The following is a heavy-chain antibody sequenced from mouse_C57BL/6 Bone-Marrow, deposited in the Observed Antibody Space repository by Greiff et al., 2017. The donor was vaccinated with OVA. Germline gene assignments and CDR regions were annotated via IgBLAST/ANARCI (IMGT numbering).Heavy chain of an antibody. V-gene: IGHV1-42*01. CDR3: ARYEGFYYFDY. CDR2: INPSTGGT. D-gene: IGHD2-3*01. CDR1: GYSFTGYY. J-gene: IGHJ2*01. Sequence: EVKLQESGPELVKPGASVKISCKASGYSFTGYYMNWVKQSPEKSLEWIGEINPSTGGTTYNQKFKAKATLTVDKSSSTAYMQLKSLTSEDSAVYYCARYEGFYYFDYWGQGTTLTVSS.